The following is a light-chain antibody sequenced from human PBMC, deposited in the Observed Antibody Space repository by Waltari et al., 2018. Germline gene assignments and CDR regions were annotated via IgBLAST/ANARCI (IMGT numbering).Light chain of an antibody. CDR3: AAWDDSLSGRV. CDR1: SSNIGSNS. Sequence: QSVLTQPPSASGTPGQRVTISCSGSSSNIGSNSVYWYQQLPGTAPTLLIYRNKQRPSEVPDRFFGSKSGTSASLAISGLRSEDEADYYCAAWDDSLSGRVFGGGTKLTVL. J-gene: IGLJ3*02. V-gene: IGLV1-47*01. CDR2: RNK.